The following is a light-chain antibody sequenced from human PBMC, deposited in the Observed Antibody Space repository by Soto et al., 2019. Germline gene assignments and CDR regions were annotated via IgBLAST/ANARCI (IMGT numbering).Light chain of an antibody. CDR1: QSISSW. J-gene: IGKJ1*01. V-gene: IGKV1-5*01. Sequence: DIQMTQSPSTLSASVGDRVTITCRASQSISSWLAWYQQKPGKAPKLLIYDASSLESGVPSRFSGSGSGTDFTLTIGGLQPEDFATYYCQHYNSYSEAFGQGTKVDIK. CDR3: QHYNSYSEA. CDR2: DAS.